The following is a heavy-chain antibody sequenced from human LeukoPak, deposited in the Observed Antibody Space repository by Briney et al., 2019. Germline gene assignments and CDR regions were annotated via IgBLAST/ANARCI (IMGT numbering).Heavy chain of an antibody. CDR2: IKPDGSGK. V-gene: IGHV3-7*01. Sequence: GGSLRLSCAASGFTFSNAWMSWVRQAPGKGLEWVANIKPDGSGKYYVASVTGRFTISRDNAKNSLYLQMNSLRADDTAVYYCASHSSGWFGWGQGTLVTVSS. CDR1: GFTFSNAW. CDR3: ASHSSGWFG. J-gene: IGHJ4*02. D-gene: IGHD6-19*01.